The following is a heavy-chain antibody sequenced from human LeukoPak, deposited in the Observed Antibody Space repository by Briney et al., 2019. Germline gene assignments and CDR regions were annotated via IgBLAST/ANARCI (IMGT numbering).Heavy chain of an antibody. CDR1: GFTFSSYA. D-gene: IGHD3-3*01. Sequence: HPRGSLRLSCAASGFTFSSYAMSWVRQAPGKGLEWVSAISGSGGSTYYADSVKGRFTISRDNSKNTLYLQMNSLRAEDTAVYYCAKDFITIFGVVPPYYMDVWGKGTTVTVSS. CDR3: AKDFITIFGVVPPYYMDV. V-gene: IGHV3-23*01. CDR2: ISGSGGST. J-gene: IGHJ6*03.